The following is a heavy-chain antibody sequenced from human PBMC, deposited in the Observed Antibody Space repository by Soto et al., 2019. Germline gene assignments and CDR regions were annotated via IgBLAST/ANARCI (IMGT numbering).Heavy chain of an antibody. CDR3: ARATSFSGYPDY. CDR1: GFTFSDYY. Sequence: QVQLVESGGGLVKPGGSLRLSCVASGFTFSDYYMSWIRQAPGKGLEWVSYISSSSSYTNYADSVKGRFTISRDNAKNSLYLQMNSLRAEDTAVYYCARATSFSGYPDYWGQGTLLTVSS. CDR2: ISSSSSYT. V-gene: IGHV3-11*05. D-gene: IGHD5-12*01. J-gene: IGHJ4*02.